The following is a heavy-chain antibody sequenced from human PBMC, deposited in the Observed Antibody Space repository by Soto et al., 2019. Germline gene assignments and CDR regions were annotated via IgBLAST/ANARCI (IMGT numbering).Heavy chain of an antibody. Sequence: EEQLLESGGGLVQPGESLRLSCAASGFTFSSYAMSWVRKAPGKGLEWVSLISGSGGNTFYADSVKGRFTISRDNSKNTLFLQINSLRAEDTAVYYCARGPSHIGTGIVPAAIRGGYNYFDPWGQGTLVTVSS. D-gene: IGHD2-2*01. CDR3: ARGPSHIGTGIVPAAIRGGYNYFDP. CDR1: GFTFSSYA. J-gene: IGHJ5*02. V-gene: IGHV3-23*01. CDR2: ISGSGGNT.